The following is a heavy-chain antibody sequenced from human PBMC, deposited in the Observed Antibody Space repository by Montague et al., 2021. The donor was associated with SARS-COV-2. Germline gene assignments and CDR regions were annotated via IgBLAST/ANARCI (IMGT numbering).Heavy chain of an antibody. CDR1: GGSISSGGYS. Sequence: TLSLTCAVSGGSISSGGYSWSWIRQPPGKGLEWIGYIYHSGSTYYNPSLKSRVTISVDRSKNQFSPKLSSVTAADTAVYYCARGSGWMGNAFDIWGQGTMVTVSS. V-gene: IGHV4-30-2*01. CDR3: ARGSGWMGNAFDI. D-gene: IGHD6-19*01. CDR2: IYHSGST. J-gene: IGHJ3*02.